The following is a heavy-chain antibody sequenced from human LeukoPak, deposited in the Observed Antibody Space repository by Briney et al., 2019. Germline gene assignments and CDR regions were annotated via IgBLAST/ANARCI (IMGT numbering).Heavy chain of an antibody. CDR1: GFTFGNSW. CDR2: IKQDGSEK. V-gene: IGHV3-7*01. Sequence: GGSLRLSCAGSGFTFGNSWMNWFRQTPGKGLEWVANIKQDGSEKYVDSVKGRFTISRDIAKTSLYLQMNSLRAEDTAVYCCAREASSHFTWGQGTLVTVSS. D-gene: IGHD3-3*02. CDR3: AREASSHFT. J-gene: IGHJ5*02.